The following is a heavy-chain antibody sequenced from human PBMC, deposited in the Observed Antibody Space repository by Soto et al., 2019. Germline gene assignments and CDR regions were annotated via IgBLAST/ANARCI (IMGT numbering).Heavy chain of an antibody. J-gene: IGHJ2*01. CDR3: AREFDYSNYWYFDL. V-gene: IGHV3-48*03. D-gene: IGHD4-4*01. Sequence: EVQLVESGGGLVQPGGSLRLSCGASGFTFSSYEMNWVRQAPGKGLEWVSYISSSGSTIYYADSVKGRFTISRDNAKNSLYLQMKSLRAADTAVYYCAREFDYSNYWYFDLRGRGTLVTVSS. CDR2: ISSSGSTI. CDR1: GFTFSSYE.